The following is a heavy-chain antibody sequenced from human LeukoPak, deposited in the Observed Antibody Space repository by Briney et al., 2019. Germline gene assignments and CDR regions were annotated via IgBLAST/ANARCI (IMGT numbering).Heavy chain of an antibody. CDR2: IYYSGST. CDR1: GGSISSYY. Sequence: SETLSLTCTVSGGSISSYYWSWIRQPPGKGLEWIGYIYYSGSTNYNPSLKSRVTISVDTSKNQFYLKLSSVTAADTAVYYCARDTVKGIAVAGGAFDIWGQGTMVTVSS. D-gene: IGHD6-19*01. V-gene: IGHV4-59*01. J-gene: IGHJ3*02. CDR3: ARDTVKGIAVAGGAFDI.